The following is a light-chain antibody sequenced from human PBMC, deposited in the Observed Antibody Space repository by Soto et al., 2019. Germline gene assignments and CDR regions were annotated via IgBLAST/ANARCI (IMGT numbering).Light chain of an antibody. J-gene: IGLJ2*01. V-gene: IGLV2-8*01. CDR1: SSDIGGYNY. Sequence: QSALTQPPSASGSPGQSVTISCTGTSSDIGGYNYVSWYQQPPGKAPKLMIYEVTKRPSGVPDRFSGSKSGNTASLTVSGLQAEDEADYYCTSFAGNFNVVFGGGTKL. CDR2: EVT. CDR3: TSFAGNFNVV.